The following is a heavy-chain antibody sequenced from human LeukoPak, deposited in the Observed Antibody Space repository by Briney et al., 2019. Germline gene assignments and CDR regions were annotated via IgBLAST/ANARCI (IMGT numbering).Heavy chain of an antibody. D-gene: IGHD6-19*01. J-gene: IGHJ4*02. Sequence: GGSLRLSCAASGFTFSSYDMHWVRQATGKGLEWVSTIGAAGEMFYPGSVKGRFTISRDDAKNSMYLQMNSLRAGDTAVYYCVRRLRGWSPGFDYWGQGILVTVSS. CDR2: IGAAGEM. V-gene: IGHV3-13*04. CDR1: GFTFSSYD. CDR3: VRRLRGWSPGFDY.